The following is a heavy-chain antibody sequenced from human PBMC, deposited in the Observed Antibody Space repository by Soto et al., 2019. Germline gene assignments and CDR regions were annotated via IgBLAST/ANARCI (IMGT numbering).Heavy chain of an antibody. V-gene: IGHV3-53*01. CDR3: AKDKSPKQALDAFDI. Sequence: GGSLRLSCAASGVPVSSNYMSWVRQAPGKGLEWVSVIYSGVSTYYADSVKGRFTISRDNSKNTLYLQMNSLRAEDTALYYCAKDKSPKQALDAFDIWGQGTMVTVSS. CDR2: IYSGVST. D-gene: IGHD6-13*01. J-gene: IGHJ3*02. CDR1: GVPVSSNY.